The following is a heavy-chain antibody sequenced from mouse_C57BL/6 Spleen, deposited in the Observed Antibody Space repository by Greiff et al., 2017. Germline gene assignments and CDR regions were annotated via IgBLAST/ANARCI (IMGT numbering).Heavy chain of an antibody. CDR1: GYTFTDYE. J-gene: IGHJ2*01. V-gene: IGHV1-15*01. CDR3: TRKGIVSLDD. D-gene: IGHD2-5*01. Sequence: QVQLQPSGAELVRPGASVTLSCKASGYTFTDYEMHWVKQTPVHGLAWIGAIAPETGGTAYNQKFKGKAILTADKSSRTAYMELRILTAEDSAVYYCTRKGIVSLDDWGQGTTLTVSS. CDR2: IAPETGGT.